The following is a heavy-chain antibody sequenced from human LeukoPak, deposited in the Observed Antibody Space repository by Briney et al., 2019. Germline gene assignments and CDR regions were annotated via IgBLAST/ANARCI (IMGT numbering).Heavy chain of an antibody. CDR1: GLTFSSYE. CDR2: ISSSGRTR. D-gene: IGHD5-12*01. J-gene: IGHJ6*02. CDR3: ARVLTYSGYAGFQHDNGMDV. V-gene: IGHV3-48*03. Sequence: GGSLRLSCAASGLTFSSYELNWVRQAPGKGLEWVSYISSSGRTRKYADSVKGRFTISRDNAKNSLYLQMNSLRAEDTAVYFCARVLTYSGYAGFQHDNGMDVWGQGTTVTVSS.